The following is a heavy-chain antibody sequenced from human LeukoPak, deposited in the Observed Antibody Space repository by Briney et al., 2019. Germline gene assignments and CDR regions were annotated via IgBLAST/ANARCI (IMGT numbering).Heavy chain of an antibody. CDR1: GYTFTSYD. D-gene: IGHD6-13*01. Sequence: ASVKVSCKASGYTFTSYDINWVRQATGQGLEWMGWMNPNSGNTGYAQKFQGRVTMTRNTSISTAYMELSSLRSEDTAVYYCARAARIAAAGRTNYYYYMDVWGKGTTVTASS. CDR3: ARAARIAAAGRTNYYYYMDV. J-gene: IGHJ6*03. CDR2: MNPNSGNT. V-gene: IGHV1-8*01.